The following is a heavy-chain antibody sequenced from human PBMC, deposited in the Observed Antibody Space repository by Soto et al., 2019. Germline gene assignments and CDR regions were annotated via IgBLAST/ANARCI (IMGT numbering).Heavy chain of an antibody. CDR3: AKDRSGRRFSDMDV. CDR1: GFTFDDYA. Sequence: EVQLVESGGGLVQPGRSLRLSCAASGFTFDDYAMHWVWQAPGKGLEWVSGISWNSGSIGYADSVKGRFTISRDNAKNSLYLQMNSLRAEDTALYYCAKDRSGRRFSDMDVWGQGTTVTVSS. V-gene: IGHV3-9*01. J-gene: IGHJ6*02. CDR2: ISWNSGSI. D-gene: IGHD3-3*01.